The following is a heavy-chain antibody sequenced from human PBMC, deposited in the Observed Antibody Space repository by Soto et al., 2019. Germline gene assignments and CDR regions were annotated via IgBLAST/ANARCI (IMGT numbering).Heavy chain of an antibody. Sequence: ASVKVSCKASGYTFTSYYMHWVRQAPGQGLEWMGIINANGGSTSYAQKLQGRVTMTRDTSTSTAYMELRSLRSDDTAVYYCASWVRWFDPWGQGTLVTVSS. CDR1: GYTFTSYY. D-gene: IGHD3-10*01. V-gene: IGHV1-46*01. CDR2: INANGGST. J-gene: IGHJ5*02. CDR3: ASWVRWFDP.